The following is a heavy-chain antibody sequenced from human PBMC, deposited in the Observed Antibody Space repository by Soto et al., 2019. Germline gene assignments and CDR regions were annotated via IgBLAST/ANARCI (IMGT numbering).Heavy chain of an antibody. CDR1: GGTFGNSA. Sequence: QVQLVQSGAEVKKPGSSVNVSCKTSGGTFGNSAVAWVRQAPGQGLEWMGGIVPMFGTANYAQKFQGRLTITADDSTSTVYMELRSLRSDDTAVYYCARDGDPESAFWRGPLGGCRFDPWGQGSLVTVSS. D-gene: IGHD3-3*01. V-gene: IGHV1-69*12. CDR2: IVPMFGTA. CDR3: ARDGDPESAFWRGPLGGCRFDP. J-gene: IGHJ5*02.